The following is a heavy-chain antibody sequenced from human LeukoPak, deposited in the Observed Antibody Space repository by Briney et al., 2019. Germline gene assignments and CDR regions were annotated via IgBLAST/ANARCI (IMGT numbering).Heavy chain of an antibody. CDR3: ARGNGVVVPAAGYYMDV. CDR1: GGSFSGYY. J-gene: IGHJ6*03. CDR2: INHSGST. D-gene: IGHD2-21*01. Sequence: SETLSLTCAVYGGSFSGYYWSWIRQPPGKGLEWIGEINHSGSTNYNPSLKSRVTISVDTSKNQFSLKLSSVTAADTAVYYCARGNGVVVPAAGYYMDVWGKGTTVTVSS. V-gene: IGHV4-34*01.